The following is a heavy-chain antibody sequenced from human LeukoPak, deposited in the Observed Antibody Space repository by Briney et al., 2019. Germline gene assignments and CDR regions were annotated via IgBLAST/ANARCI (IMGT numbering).Heavy chain of an antibody. V-gene: IGHV3-23*01. D-gene: IGHD1-26*01. CDR2: ISGSGGST. CDR1: GFTFSSYA. CDR3: AKTTGGATHFDY. Sequence: QAGGSLRLSCAASGFTFSSYAMSWVRQAPGKGLEWVSAISGSGGSTYYADSVKGRFTISRDNSKNTLYLQMNSLRAEDTAVYYCAKTTGGATHFDYWGQGTLVTVSS. J-gene: IGHJ4*02.